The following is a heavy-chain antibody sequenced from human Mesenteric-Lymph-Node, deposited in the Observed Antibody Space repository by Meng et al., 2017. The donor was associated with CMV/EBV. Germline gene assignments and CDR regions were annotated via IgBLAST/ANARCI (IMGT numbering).Heavy chain of an antibody. V-gene: IGHV4-31*03. CDR1: GGYIGSGGYY. CDR2: IYYSGST. CDR3: ARADDFSNWIDP. Sequence: CTVSGGYIGSGGYYWSWIRQHPGKGLEWIGYIYYSGSTYYNPSLKSRVTISVDTSKNQFSLKVSSATAADTAIYYCARADDFSNWIDPWGQGTLVTVSS. D-gene: IGHD3-3*01. J-gene: IGHJ5*02.